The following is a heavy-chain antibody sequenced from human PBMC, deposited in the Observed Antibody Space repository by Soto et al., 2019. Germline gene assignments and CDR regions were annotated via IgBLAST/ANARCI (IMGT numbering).Heavy chain of an antibody. CDR2: IVVGSGNT. CDR3: AALGPQGGYYRHYYNAMDV. Sequence: QMQLVQSGPEVQKPGTSVKVSCKASGFTFRSTAVQWVRQARGQRLEWIGWIVVGSGNTNYAQKFQERVTITRDMSTSTAYMELSSLRFEDTAVYYCAALGPQGGYYRHYYNAMDVWGQGTTVTVSS. CDR1: GFTFRSTA. J-gene: IGHJ6*02. V-gene: IGHV1-58*01. D-gene: IGHD3-10*01.